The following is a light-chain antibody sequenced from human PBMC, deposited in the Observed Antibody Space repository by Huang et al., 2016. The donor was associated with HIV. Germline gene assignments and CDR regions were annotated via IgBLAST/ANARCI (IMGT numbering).Light chain of an antibody. V-gene: IGKV3-20*01. CDR3: QQYERPPDT. J-gene: IGKJ3*01. CDR1: QSVGIY. CDR2: GAS. Sequence: EIVLTQSPGTLSLSPGERSTLSCRASQSVGIYLAWYQQKPGQAPRLLSYGASTRGTGIPDRFSGGGSGTDFTLSISRLEPEDFAVYYCQQYERPPDTFGPGTKVNIK.